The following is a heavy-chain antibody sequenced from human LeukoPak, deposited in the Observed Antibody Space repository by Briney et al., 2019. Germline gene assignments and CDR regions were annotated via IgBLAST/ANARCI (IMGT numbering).Heavy chain of an antibody. CDR1: GFTFSSYS. D-gene: IGHD6-19*01. CDR3: ARVQGGGYRTADS. J-gene: IGHJ4*02. CDR2: ITPSSSSI. V-gene: IGHV3-48*02. Sequence: GGSLRLSCAASGFTFSSYSMNWVRQAPGKGLEWISYITPSSSSIYYADSVKGRFTISRDNSKNTLFLQMNSLRDEDTAMYYCARVQGGGYRTADSWGQGTLVTVSS.